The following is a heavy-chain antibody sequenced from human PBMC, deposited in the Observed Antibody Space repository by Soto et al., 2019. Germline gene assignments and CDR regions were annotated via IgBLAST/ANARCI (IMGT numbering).Heavy chain of an antibody. Sequence: EVQLLESGGGLVQPGGSLRLSCAASGFSFRNYAMNWVRQAPGKGLEWVSGSSGSGGSTYYADSVKGRFTISRDSSKNTLYLQMNSLRAEDTAIYYCTTSLNQWLVVDPFFFDFWGQGMLVTVSS. CDR3: TTSLNQWLVVDPFFFDF. CDR1: GFSFRNYA. J-gene: IGHJ4*02. CDR2: SSGSGGST. D-gene: IGHD6-19*01. V-gene: IGHV3-23*01.